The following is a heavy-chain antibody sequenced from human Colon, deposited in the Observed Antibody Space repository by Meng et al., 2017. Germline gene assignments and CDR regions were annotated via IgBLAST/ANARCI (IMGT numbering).Heavy chain of an antibody. CDR2: IKHDGSEK. CDR3: VSDPNFSAFDI. D-gene: IGHD4/OR15-4a*01. CDR1: GFTFSSSW. J-gene: IGHJ3*02. Sequence: GGSLRLSCTASGFTFSSSWLAWVRQPPGKGLEWVANIKHDGSEKNHVDSVKGRFTVSRDNAENSLYLQMTSLRVEDTAIYYCVSDPNFSAFDIWGQGTMVTVSS. V-gene: IGHV3-7*01.